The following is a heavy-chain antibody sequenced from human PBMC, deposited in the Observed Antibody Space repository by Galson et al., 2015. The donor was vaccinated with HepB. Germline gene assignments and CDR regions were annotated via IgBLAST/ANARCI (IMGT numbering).Heavy chain of an antibody. CDR3: AGNPVGWLDYYMNV. J-gene: IGHJ6*03. D-gene: IGHD3-3*01. Sequence: SLRLSCAASGLSFSRCDMNWVRQAPGKGLEWISYISASGSTIYYADSVRGRITISRDNGKKSLFLQMSNLRDEDTAVYYCAGNPVGWLDYYMNVWGKGTTVTVSS. CDR1: GLSFSRCD. V-gene: IGHV3-48*02. CDR2: ISASGSTI.